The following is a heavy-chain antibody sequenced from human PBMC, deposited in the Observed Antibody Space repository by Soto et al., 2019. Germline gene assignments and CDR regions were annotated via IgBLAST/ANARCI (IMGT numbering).Heavy chain of an antibody. J-gene: IGHJ5*02. CDR1: GASMNSYH. D-gene: IGHD6-13*01. CDR3: ARDQGVAAAGITWFDP. Sequence: SETLSLTCTVSGASMNSYHWSWIRQPAGKGLEWIGHIHSSGSTNYNPSLKSRVTMSVDTSKNQFSLRLMSLTAADTAVYYCARDQGVAAAGITWFDPWGQGSLVTVS. CDR2: IHSSGST. V-gene: IGHV4-4*07.